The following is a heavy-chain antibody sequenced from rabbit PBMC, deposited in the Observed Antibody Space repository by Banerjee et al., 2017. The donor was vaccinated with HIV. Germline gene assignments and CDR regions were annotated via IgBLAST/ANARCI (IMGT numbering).Heavy chain of an antibody. CDR3: ARGYDDYVIWEHYWLDL. J-gene: IGHJ5*01. CDR1: GFSFSSNYW. Sequence: QEQLEESGGDLVKPEGSLTLTCTASGFSFSSNYWICWVRQAPGKGLEWIGYIDPVFGSTYYASWVNGRFTISSHNAQNTLYLQLNSLTAADTATYFCARGYDDYVIWEHYWLDLWGPGTLVTVS. D-gene: IGHD2-1*01. V-gene: IGHV1S45*01. CDR2: IDPVFGST.